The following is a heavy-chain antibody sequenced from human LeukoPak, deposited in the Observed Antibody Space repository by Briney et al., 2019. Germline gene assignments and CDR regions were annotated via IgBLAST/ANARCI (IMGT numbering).Heavy chain of an antibody. J-gene: IGHJ5*02. CDR3: ARRGRYCSSTSCLGSWFDP. Sequence: GESPKISCKGSGYSFTSYWIDWGRQIPGQRLECMGGIYPGYSDTRYSPSFQGQVTISADKSISSAYLQWSSLKASDTAMYYCARRGRYCSSTSCLGSWFDPWGQGTLVTVSS. V-gene: IGHV5-51*01. D-gene: IGHD2-2*01. CDR1: GYSFTSYW. CDR2: IYPGYSDT.